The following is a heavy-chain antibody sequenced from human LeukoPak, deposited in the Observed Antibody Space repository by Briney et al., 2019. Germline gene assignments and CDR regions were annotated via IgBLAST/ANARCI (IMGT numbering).Heavy chain of an antibody. CDR3: AGDSIAARPSSPDY. D-gene: IGHD6-6*01. J-gene: IGHJ4*02. CDR1: GFTFSSYA. V-gene: IGHV3-23*01. Sequence: PGGSLRLSCAASGFTFSSYAMSWVRQAPGKGLEWVSAISGSGGSTYYADSVKGRFTISRDNSKNTLYLQMNSLRDEDTAVYYCAGDSIAARPSSPDYWGQGTLVTVSS. CDR2: ISGSGGST.